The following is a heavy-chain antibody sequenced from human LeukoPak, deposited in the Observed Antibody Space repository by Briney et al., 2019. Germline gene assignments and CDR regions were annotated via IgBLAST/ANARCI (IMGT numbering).Heavy chain of an antibody. CDR1: EYTFTGYY. CDR3: ARSAEGDTDAFDI. V-gene: IGHV1-18*04. J-gene: IGHJ3*02. CDR2: IDPNTGDS. D-gene: IGHD2-21*01. Sequence: ASVKVSCKASEYTFTGYYIHWVRQAPGQGLEWMGWIDPNTGDSNYVQKLQGRVTMTTDTSTSTAYMELRSLRSDDTAVYYCARSAEGDTDAFDIWGQGTMVTVSS.